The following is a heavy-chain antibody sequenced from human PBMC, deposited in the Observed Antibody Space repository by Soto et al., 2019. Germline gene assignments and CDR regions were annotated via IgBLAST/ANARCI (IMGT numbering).Heavy chain of an antibody. CDR2: ISNRGDT. J-gene: IGHJ3*02. V-gene: IGHV3-66*01. D-gene: IGHD2-15*01. Sequence: PGGSLRLSCTASGFIVSDTYMNWVRQAPGKGLEWVSVISNRGDTHYADSVRGRFSLSRDIADNTLHLQMNNLRVEDTAVYYCAREPRYCRGGSCSITGDSFEIWGQGTMVTVSS. CDR3: AREPRYCRGGSCSITGDSFEI. CDR1: GFIVSDTY.